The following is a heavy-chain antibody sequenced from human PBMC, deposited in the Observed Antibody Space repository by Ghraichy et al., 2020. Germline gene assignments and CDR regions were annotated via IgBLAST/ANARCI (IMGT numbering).Heavy chain of an antibody. Sequence: ASVKVSCKTSGYTFTDSWMQWVRQAPGQGLEWMGWINLNSGATTYSPRFQGRVTMTRDTSSNTVYMDLSGLTFDDTAVYYCARDMSDTPNWEFDYWGQGTLVIVSS. J-gene: IGHJ4*02. CDR3: ARDMSDTPNWEFDY. D-gene: IGHD7-27*01. CDR2: INLNSGAT. CDR1: GYTFTDSW. V-gene: IGHV1-2*02.